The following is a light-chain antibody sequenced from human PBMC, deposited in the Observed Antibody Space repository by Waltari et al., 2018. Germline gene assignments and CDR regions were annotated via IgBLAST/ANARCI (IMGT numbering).Light chain of an antibody. CDR3: SSYAGSNNWV. CDR1: RSDVGGYTY. J-gene: IGLJ3*02. Sequence: QSALTQPPSASGSPGQSVTISCPGTRSDVGGYTYVSWYQQHPGKAPKLMIYEVSKRPSGVPDRFSGSKSGNTASLTVSGLQAEDEADYYRSSYAGSNNWVFGGGTKLTVL. V-gene: IGLV2-8*01. CDR2: EVS.